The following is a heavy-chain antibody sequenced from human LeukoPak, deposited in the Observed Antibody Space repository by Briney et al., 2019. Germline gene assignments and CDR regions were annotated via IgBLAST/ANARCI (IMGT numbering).Heavy chain of an antibody. V-gene: IGHV3-20*04. CDR2: INWNGGRT. CDR3: AKDRGSGWFGNWFDP. J-gene: IGHJ5*02. Sequence: TGGSLRLSCAASGFTFDDYGMSWVRQGPGKGLEWVSGINWNGGRTGYADSVKGRFTISRDNAKNSLYQQMNSLRAEDTAVYYCAKDRGSGWFGNWFDPWGQGTLVTVSS. CDR1: GFTFDDYG. D-gene: IGHD6-19*01.